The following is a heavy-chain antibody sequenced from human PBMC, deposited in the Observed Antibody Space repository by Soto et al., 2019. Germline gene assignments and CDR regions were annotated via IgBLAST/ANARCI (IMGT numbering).Heavy chain of an antibody. V-gene: IGHV1-69*01. CDR3: AKVADCSGGSCYGATSIYFYFMDV. CDR1: GGTFGLYA. Sequence: QVQLMQSGAEVKKPGSSVKVSCKASGGTFGLYALSWVRQAPGQGLEWMGGIIPIFGTTYYAQRFQGRVTLNADESTSTAYMELSSLRSDDTAVYYCAKVADCSGGSCYGATSIYFYFMDVWGQGTTVTVSS. J-gene: IGHJ6*02. D-gene: IGHD2-15*01. CDR2: IIPIFGTT.